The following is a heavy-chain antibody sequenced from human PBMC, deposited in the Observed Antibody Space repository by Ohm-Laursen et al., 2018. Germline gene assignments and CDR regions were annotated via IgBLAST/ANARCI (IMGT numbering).Heavy chain of an antibody. J-gene: IGHJ6*02. CDR2: INSDGSST. V-gene: IGHV3-74*01. CDR3: ARDVSGRLYYYYYGMDV. Sequence: SLRLSCAASGFTFSHYWMHWVRQAPGKGLVWVSRINSDGSSTSYADSVKGRFTISRDNAKNTLYLQMNSLRAEDTAVYYCARDVSGRLYYYYYGMDVWGQGTTVTVSS. D-gene: IGHD3-10*01. CDR1: GFTFSHYW.